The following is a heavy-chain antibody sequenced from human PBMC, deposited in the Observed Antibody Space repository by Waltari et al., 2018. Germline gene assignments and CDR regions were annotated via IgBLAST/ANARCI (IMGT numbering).Heavy chain of an antibody. CDR2: VKPDGTTK. Sequence: VHVVESGGGLVQPGESLTLSCRVSGFTFTAYWMHWVRQVPGKGLEWVSGVKPDGTTKNYADSVRGRCTISRDNARNTVHLQLNSLRVEDTAVYYCGTLEDVASWGRGALVTVSS. CDR1: GFTFTAYW. J-gene: IGHJ4*02. CDR3: GTLEDVAS. V-gene: IGHV3-74*01. D-gene: IGHD3-16*01.